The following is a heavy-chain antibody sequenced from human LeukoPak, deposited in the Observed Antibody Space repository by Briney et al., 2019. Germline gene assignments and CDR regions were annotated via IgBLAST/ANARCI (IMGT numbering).Heavy chain of an antibody. Sequence: ASVKVSCKASGYTFTSYYMHWVRQAPGQGLEWMGIINPSGGCTSYAQKFQGRVTMTRDTSTSTVYMELSSLRSEDTAVYYCARGVAVMRLRLGELPEPFDYWGQGTLVTVSS. CDR1: GYTFTSYY. CDR2: INPSGGCT. CDR3: ARGVAVMRLRLGELPEPFDY. V-gene: IGHV1-46*01. J-gene: IGHJ4*02. D-gene: IGHD3-16*01.